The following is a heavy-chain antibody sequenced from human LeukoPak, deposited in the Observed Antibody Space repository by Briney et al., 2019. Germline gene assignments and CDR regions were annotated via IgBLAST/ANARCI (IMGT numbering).Heavy chain of an antibody. CDR2: ISDIGSI. J-gene: IGHJ4*02. V-gene: IGHV4-59*08. D-gene: IGHD2/OR15-2a*01. CDR3: AGHHPRNTVDF. CDR1: GGSISSYY. Sequence: SETLSLTCTVSGGSISSYYWSWIRQPPGKGLEWIAYISDIGSINYNPSLKSRVTISLDTSKNQFSLKLSSVTAADTAVYYCAGHHPRNTVDFWGQGALVTVSS.